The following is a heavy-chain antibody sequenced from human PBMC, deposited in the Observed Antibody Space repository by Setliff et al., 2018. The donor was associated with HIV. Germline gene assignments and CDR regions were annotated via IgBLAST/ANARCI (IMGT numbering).Heavy chain of an antibody. V-gene: IGHV3-30*02. CDR2: IWYDGSNK. CDR1: GFAFSTFG. J-gene: IGHJ3*02. D-gene: IGHD2-8*01. Sequence: GGSLRLSCAASGFAFSTFGMHWVRQAPGKGLEWVAVIWYDGSNKYYADSVKGRFTISRDNSKNTLYLQMNSLRAEDTALYYCAINTRPNGRAFDIWGQGTMVTVS. CDR3: AINTRPNGRAFDI.